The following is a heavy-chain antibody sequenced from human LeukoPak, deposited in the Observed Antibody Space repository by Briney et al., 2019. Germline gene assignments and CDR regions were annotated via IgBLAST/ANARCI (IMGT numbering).Heavy chain of an antibody. CDR3: ARLLVATPGVDP. CDR2: ISSSGTTI. CDR1: GFTFSSYE. Sequence: GGSLRLSCAASGFTFSSYEMHWVRQAPGKGLEWIADISSSGTTIYYADSVKGRFTISRDDAKNSLYLQMNSLRAEDTAVYYCARLLVATPGVDPWGQGTLVTVSS. J-gene: IGHJ5*02. D-gene: IGHD5-12*01. V-gene: IGHV3-48*03.